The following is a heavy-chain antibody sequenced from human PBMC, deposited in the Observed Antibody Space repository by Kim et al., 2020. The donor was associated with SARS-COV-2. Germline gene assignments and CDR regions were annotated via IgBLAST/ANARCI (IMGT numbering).Heavy chain of an antibody. Sequence: GGSLRLSCAASGFTFSSYAMHWVRQAPGKGLEWVAVISYDGSNKYYADSVKGRFTISRDNSKNTLYLQMNSLRAEDTAVYYCARAGRITVVVVVAALDYWGQGTLVTVSS. D-gene: IGHD2-15*01. CDR1: GFTFSSYA. V-gene: IGHV3-30*04. CDR3: ARAGRITVVVVVAALDY. J-gene: IGHJ4*02. CDR2: ISYDGSNK.